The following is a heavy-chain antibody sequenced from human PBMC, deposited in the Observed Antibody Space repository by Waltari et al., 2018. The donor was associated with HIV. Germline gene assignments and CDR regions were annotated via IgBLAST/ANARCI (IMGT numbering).Heavy chain of an antibody. J-gene: IGHJ5*02. CDR2: RNKDGSEK. CDR3: ARGNAGGEGDH. CDR1: TFAFTNYW. D-gene: IGHD3-16*01. Sequence: EVQLVESGGGLVQPGGSLGLSGVASTFAFTNYWVIWVRQAPGKGLEWVANRNKDGSEKKYVDSVKGRFTISRDPTKNSGYLQMDNLRVEDTAVYYCARGNAGGEGDHWGQGTLVTVSS. V-gene: IGHV3-7*01.